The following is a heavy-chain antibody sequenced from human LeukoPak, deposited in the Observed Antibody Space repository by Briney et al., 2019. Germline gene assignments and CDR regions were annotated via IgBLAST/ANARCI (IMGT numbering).Heavy chain of an antibody. D-gene: IGHD2-2*01. CDR3: ARSHCGSISCYERGWFDP. J-gene: IGHJ5*02. CDR1: GFTFSSYA. V-gene: IGHV3-30-3*01. Sequence: GGSLRLSCAASGFTFSSYAMHWVRQAPGKGLEWVTVVSYDGSNKYYADSVKGRFTISRDNSKNTLYLQTNSLRAEDTAVYYCARSHCGSISCYERGWFDPWGQGTLVTVSS. CDR2: VSYDGSNK.